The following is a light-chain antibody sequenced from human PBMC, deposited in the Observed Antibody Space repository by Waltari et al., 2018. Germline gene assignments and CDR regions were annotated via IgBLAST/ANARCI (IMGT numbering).Light chain of an antibody. CDR1: KLGDKY. Sequence: SYELTQPPSVSVSPGQTASITCSGDKLGDKYASWYQQKQGQSPVLVIYQDNKRPSGIPERFSGSYSGNTATLTISGTQAMDEADYFCLAWDSSTGVFGTGTKVTVL. CDR3: LAWDSSTGV. V-gene: IGLV3-1*01. J-gene: IGLJ1*01. CDR2: QDN.